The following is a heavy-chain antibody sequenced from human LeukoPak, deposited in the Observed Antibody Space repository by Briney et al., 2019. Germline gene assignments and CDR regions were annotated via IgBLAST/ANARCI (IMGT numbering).Heavy chain of an antibody. CDR3: VRGHDSFDY. J-gene: IGHJ4*02. D-gene: IGHD3-3*01. V-gene: IGHV3-72*01. Sequence: PGGSLRLSCAASGFTFSSYAMSWVRQAPGKGLEWVGRSRNKDHRYSTEYAASVKGRFTISRDESKNSLYLQMNSLKIEDTAIYYCVRGHDSFDYWGQGTLVTVSS. CDR2: SRNKDHRYST. CDR1: GFTFSSYA.